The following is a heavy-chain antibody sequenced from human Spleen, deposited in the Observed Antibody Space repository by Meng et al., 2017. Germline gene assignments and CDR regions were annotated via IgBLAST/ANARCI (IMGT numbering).Heavy chain of an antibody. D-gene: IGHD5-18*01. CDR2: INPKSGDT. Sequence: ASVKVSCKASGFTFTAYYIHWVRRAPGQGLEWMGRINPKSGDTHYAQKFQARVTMTGDTSISTAYMELSGLRSDDTAMYYCARGYSYGYYFDYWGQGTLVTVSS. J-gene: IGHJ4*02. CDR1: GFTFTAYY. V-gene: IGHV1-2*06. CDR3: ARGYSYGYYFDY.